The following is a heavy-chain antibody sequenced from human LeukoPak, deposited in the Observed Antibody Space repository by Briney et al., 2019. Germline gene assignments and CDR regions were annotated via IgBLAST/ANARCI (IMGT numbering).Heavy chain of an antibody. CDR1: GFTFTDYW. CDR3: ARDGTAAGLYFDL. Sequence: PGGSLRLSCAVSGFTFTDYWMNWVRQAPGKGLEWVASIRQDGGEKYYVDSVKGRFTISRGNTKNSLYLQMSALRAEDTAIYYCARDGTAAGLYFDLWGQGTLVTVSS. D-gene: IGHD6-13*01. CDR2: IRQDGGEK. J-gene: IGHJ4*01. V-gene: IGHV3-7*01.